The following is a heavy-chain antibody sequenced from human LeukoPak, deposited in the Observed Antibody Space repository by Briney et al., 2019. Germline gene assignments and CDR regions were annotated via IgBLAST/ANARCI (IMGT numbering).Heavy chain of an antibody. Sequence: PSETLSLTCTVSGGSISSYYWSWIRQPPGKGLEWIGYVYYSGSTNYNPSLKSRVTISVDTSNNQFSLKLSSVTAADTAVYYCARVGSGYYPFDDWGQGTLVTVSS. CDR3: ARVGSGYYPFDD. J-gene: IGHJ4*02. D-gene: IGHD3-22*01. V-gene: IGHV4-59*01. CDR2: VYYSGST. CDR1: GGSISSYY.